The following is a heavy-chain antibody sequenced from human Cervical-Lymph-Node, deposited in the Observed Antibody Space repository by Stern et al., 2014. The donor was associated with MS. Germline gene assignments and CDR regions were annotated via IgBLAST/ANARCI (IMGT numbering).Heavy chain of an antibody. Sequence: QVQLQESGPGLVKPSETLSLTCTVSGGSISSSSYYWAWIRQPPGKGLEWIGNIYYSGSTYYSPSLESRVTIAVDTSKNQFSLRLSSGTATDTAVYYCARLGMVRYYFDSWGQGTLVTVSS. CDR1: GGSISSSSYY. J-gene: IGHJ4*02. CDR3: ARLGMVRYYFDS. CDR2: IYYSGST. V-gene: IGHV4-39*01. D-gene: IGHD2-8*01.